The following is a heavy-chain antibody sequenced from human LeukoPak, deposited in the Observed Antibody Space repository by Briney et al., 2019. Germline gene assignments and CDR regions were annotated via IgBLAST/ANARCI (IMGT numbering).Heavy chain of an antibody. CDR1: GGSISSGGYS. CDR2: IYHSGST. J-gene: IGHJ4*02. D-gene: IGHD5-18*01. Sequence: KSSETLSLTCAVSGGSISSGGYSWSWIRQPPGKGLEWIGYIYHSGSTYYNPSLKSRVTISVDRSKNQFSLKLSSVTAADTAVYYCARTGYSYGHFDYWGQGTLVTVSS. V-gene: IGHV4-30-2*01. CDR3: ARTGYSYGHFDY.